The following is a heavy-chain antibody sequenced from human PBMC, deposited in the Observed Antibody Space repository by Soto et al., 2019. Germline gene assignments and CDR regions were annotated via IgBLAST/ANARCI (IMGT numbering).Heavy chain of an antibody. Sequence: EVHLLESGGGLVQPGGSLRLSCAGSGFTFINYAMNWVRQAPGKGLEWVSSISGGGDAAFFPDSVRGRFTISRDNSQNTVTLQMNSLGVDDTAVYYCARKILGSTSRPNYWYFDLWGRCTLVTVSS. CDR1: GFTFINYA. D-gene: IGHD2-2*01. J-gene: IGHJ2*01. CDR2: ISGGGDAA. CDR3: ARKILGSTSRPNYWYFDL. V-gene: IGHV3-23*01.